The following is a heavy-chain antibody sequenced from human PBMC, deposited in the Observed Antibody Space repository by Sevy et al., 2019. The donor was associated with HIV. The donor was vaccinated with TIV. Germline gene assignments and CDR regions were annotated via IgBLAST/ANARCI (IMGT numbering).Heavy chain of an antibody. CDR3: ARTIVGATSRGGGRYGMDV. V-gene: IGHV1-2*02. J-gene: IGHJ6*02. CDR1: GYTFTGYY. Sequence: ASVKVSCKASGYTFTGYYMHWVRQAPGQGLEWMGWINPNSGGTNYAQKFQGRVTMTRDTSISTAYMELSRLRSDDTAVYYRARTIVGATSRGGGRYGMDVWGQGTTVTVSS. CDR2: INPNSGGT. D-gene: IGHD1-26*01.